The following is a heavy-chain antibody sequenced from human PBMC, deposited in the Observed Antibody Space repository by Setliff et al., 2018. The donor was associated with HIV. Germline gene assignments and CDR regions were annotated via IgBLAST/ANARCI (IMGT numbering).Heavy chain of an antibody. Sequence: ASVKVSCKASGYTFTSYYMHWVRQAPGQGLEWMGIINPSSGSTAYAQKFQGRVTMTRDTSTSAVYMELSSLRSEDTAVYYCARDPAPSSSASYFQHWGQGTPVTVSS. CDR1: GYTFTSYY. CDR2: INPSSGST. D-gene: IGHD6-6*01. J-gene: IGHJ1*01. CDR3: ARDPAPSSSASYFQH. V-gene: IGHV1-46*01.